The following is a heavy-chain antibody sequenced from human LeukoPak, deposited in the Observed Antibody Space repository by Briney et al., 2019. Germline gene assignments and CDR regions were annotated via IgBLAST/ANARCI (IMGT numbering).Heavy chain of an antibody. D-gene: IGHD2/OR15-2a*01. Sequence: ASVEVSCKASGYTFTSYYMHWVRQAPGQGLEWMGIINPSGGSTSYAQKFQGRVTMTRDTSTSTVYMELSSLRSEDTAVYYCARNSNAKRYFDYWGQGTLVTVSS. J-gene: IGHJ4*02. CDR1: GYTFTSYY. CDR3: ARNSNAKRYFDY. V-gene: IGHV1-46*01. CDR2: INPSGGST.